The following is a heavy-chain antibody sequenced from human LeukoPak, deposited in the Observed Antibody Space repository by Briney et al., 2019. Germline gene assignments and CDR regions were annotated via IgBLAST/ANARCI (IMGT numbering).Heavy chain of an antibody. V-gene: IGHV4-59*08. CDR2: IYYSGST. J-gene: IGHJ5*02. D-gene: IGHD3-9*01. CDR3: ARASILTGYFDP. Sequence: SETLSLTCTVSGGSISSYYWSWIRQPPGKGLEWIGYIYYSGSTNYNPSLKSRVTISVDTSKNQFSLKLSSVTAADTAVYYCARASILTGYFDPWGQGTLVTVSS. CDR1: GGSISSYY.